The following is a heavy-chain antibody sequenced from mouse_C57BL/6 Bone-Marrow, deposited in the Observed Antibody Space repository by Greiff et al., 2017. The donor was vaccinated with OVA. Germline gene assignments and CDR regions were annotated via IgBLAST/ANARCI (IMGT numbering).Heavy chain of an antibody. J-gene: IGHJ2*01. V-gene: IGHV14-4*01. CDR3: TTWITTVVARNY. CDR2: IDPENGDT. D-gene: IGHD1-1*01. CDR1: GFNIKDDY. Sequence: EVKVVESGAELVRPGASVKLSCTASGFNIKDDYMHWVKQRPEQGLEWIGWIDPENGDTAYASKFQGKATITADTSSNTAYLQLSSLTSEDTAVYYCTTWITTVVARNYWCQGTTLTVSS.